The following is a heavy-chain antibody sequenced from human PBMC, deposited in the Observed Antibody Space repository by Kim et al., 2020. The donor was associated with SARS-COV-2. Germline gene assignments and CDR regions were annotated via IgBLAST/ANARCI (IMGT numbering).Heavy chain of an antibody. CDR3: AKGRSMVRGVNWFDP. Sequence: GGSLRLSCAASGFTFSSYGMHWVRQAPGKGLEWVAVISYDGSNKYYADSVKGRFTISRDNSKNTLYLQMNSLRAEDTAVYYCAKGRSMVRGVNWFDPWGQGTLVTVSS. CDR2: ISYDGSNK. CDR1: GFTFSSYG. V-gene: IGHV3-30*18. D-gene: IGHD3-10*01. J-gene: IGHJ5*02.